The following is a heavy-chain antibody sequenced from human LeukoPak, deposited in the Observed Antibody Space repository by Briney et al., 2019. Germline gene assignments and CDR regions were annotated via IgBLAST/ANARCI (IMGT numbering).Heavy chain of an antibody. V-gene: IGHV3-30*02. J-gene: IGHJ4*02. CDR1: GFSFSSYG. D-gene: IGHD4-11*01. CDR3: ARDLTRYDYSNSGPVDY. Sequence: GGPLRLSCAASGFSFSSYGMHWVRQAPGRGLEWVAFMRYDGTNKYYADSVKGRFTISRDNSKNTLYLQMNSLRAEDTAVYYCARDLTRYDYSNSGPVDYWGQGTLVTVSS. CDR2: MRYDGTNK.